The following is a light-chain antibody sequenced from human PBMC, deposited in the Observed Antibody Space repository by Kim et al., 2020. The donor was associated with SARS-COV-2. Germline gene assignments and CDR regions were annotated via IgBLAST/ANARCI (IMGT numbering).Light chain of an antibody. CDR1: QSVSSY. V-gene: IGKV3-11*01. CDR2: DAS. Sequence: EIVLTQSPATLSLSPGERATLSCRASQSVSSYLAWYQQKPGQAPRLLIYDASNRATGIPVRFSGSGSGTDFTLTISSLEPEDFAVYYCQQRSNWPTVTFGGGTKVDIK. CDR3: QQRSNWPTVT. J-gene: IGKJ4*01.